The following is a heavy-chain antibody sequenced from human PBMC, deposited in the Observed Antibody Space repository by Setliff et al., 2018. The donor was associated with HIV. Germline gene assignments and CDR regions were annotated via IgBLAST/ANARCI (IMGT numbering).Heavy chain of an antibody. CDR2: IDPNSGGT. CDR1: GYTFTGYY. D-gene: IGHD1-26*01. V-gene: IGHV1-2*02. CDR3: ARGRHSGTYEAFDI. J-gene: IGHJ3*02. Sequence: ASVKVSCKASGYTFTGYYLHWVRQAPGQGLEWMGWIDPNSGGTKSAQKFQGRVTMTRDTSISTAYMELNSLTSDDTAVYYCARGRHSGTYEAFDIWGPGTMVTVSS.